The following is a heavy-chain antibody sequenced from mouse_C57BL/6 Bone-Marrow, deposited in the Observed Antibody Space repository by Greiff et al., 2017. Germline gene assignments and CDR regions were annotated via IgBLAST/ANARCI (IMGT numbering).Heavy chain of an antibody. CDR2: IDPSDSYT. CDR3: ASTVVSIRAMDY. V-gene: IGHV1-50*01. J-gene: IGHJ4*01. CDR1: GYTFTSYW. D-gene: IGHD1-1*01. Sequence: VQLQQPGAELVKPGASVKLSCKASGYTFTSYWMQWVKQRPGQGLEWIGEIDPSDSYTNYNQKFKGKATLTVDTSSSTAYMQLSSLTSEDSAVYYCASTVVSIRAMDYWGQGTSVTVSS.